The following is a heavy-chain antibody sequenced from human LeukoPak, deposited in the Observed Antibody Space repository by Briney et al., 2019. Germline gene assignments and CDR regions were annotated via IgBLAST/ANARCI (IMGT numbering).Heavy chain of an antibody. CDR3: AKVSRSRSSPDS. CDR2: IRDRGGNT. D-gene: IGHD1-26*01. J-gene: IGHJ5*02. Sequence: PGGSLRLSCVVSGFTASDFDMSWVRQAPGKGLQWVSAIRDRGGNTYYSDSVKGRFTKSGDNSKNTLYLQMNSLRVEDTAKYYCAKVSRSRSSPDSWGQGTLVIVSS. CDR1: GFTASDFD. V-gene: IGHV3-23*01.